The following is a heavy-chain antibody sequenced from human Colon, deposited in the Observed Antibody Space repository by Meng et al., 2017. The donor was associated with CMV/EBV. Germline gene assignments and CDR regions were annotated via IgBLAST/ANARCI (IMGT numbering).Heavy chain of an antibody. Sequence: KGSCKASGYTLISYDINWVRQATGQGLEWMGWMNPNSGNTGYAQKFQGRVTMTRNTSISTAYMELSSLTSEDTAVYYCARGVWFDPWGQGTLVTVSS. V-gene: IGHV1-8*01. CDR3: ARGVWFDP. CDR1: GYTLISYD. J-gene: IGHJ5*02. CDR2: MNPNSGNT.